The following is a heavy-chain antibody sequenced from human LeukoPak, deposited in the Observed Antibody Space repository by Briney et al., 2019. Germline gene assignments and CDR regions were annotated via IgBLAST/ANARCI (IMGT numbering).Heavy chain of an antibody. Sequence: GASVKVSSKASGGTFISYDIRRVRQAPGQGREWMGRIIPILGIANYTQKFQGRVTITADKSTSTAYMELSSLRSEDTAVHYCARAGQLYYYFGMDVWGQGTTVTVSS. D-gene: IGHD5-18*01. V-gene: IGHV1-69*04. J-gene: IGHJ6*02. CDR2: IIPILGIA. CDR3: ARAGQLYYYFGMDV. CDR1: GGTFISYD.